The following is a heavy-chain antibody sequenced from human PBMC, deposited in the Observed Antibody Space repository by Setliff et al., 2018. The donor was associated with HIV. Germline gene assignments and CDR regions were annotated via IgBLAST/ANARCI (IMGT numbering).Heavy chain of an antibody. Sequence: SVKVSCKASGATFSNSALTWVRQAPGQGLEWMGGSIPLFKTVNYAQKFQGRLTISTDELMTTAYMESSSLKSEDTAVYYCASGSGYCRNGDCYIGVHKNPDKYFYDYWGQGTLVTVSS. CDR1: GATFSNSA. V-gene: IGHV1-69*05. CDR2: SIPLFKTV. CDR3: ASGSGYCRNGDCYIGVHKNPDKYFYDY. J-gene: IGHJ4*02. D-gene: IGHD2-8*01.